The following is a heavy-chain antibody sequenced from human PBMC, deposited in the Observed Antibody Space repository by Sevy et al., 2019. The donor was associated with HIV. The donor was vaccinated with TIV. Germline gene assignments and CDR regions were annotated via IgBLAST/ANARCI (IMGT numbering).Heavy chain of an antibody. Sequence: GESLKISCAASGFTFSGSAMQWVRQASGKGLEWVGRIRMKANAYATSYATSVKGRFTVSRDDSKNTAYLQMNNLKTEDTALYYCAYSGSSSEGYYFDYWGQGTLVTVSS. CDR2: IRMKANAYAT. V-gene: IGHV3-73*01. D-gene: IGHD1-26*01. J-gene: IGHJ4*02. CDR1: GFTFSGSA. CDR3: AYSGSSSEGYYFDY.